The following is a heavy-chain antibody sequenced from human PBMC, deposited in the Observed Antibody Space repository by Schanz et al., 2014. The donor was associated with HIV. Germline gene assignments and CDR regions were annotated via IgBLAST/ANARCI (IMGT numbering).Heavy chain of an antibody. CDR1: GFTFTSSA. CDR3: ARDQNVISMVRGVMGGVDY. D-gene: IGHD3-10*01. Sequence: QLVQSGAEVKKPGASVKVSCKASGFTFTSSAVQWVRQARGQRLEWIGWIVVGSGNTNYAQKFQERVTITRDTSISTAYMELRRLRSDDTAVYYCARDQNVISMVRGVMGGVDYWGQGTLVTVSS. J-gene: IGHJ4*02. CDR2: IVVGSGNT. V-gene: IGHV1-58*01.